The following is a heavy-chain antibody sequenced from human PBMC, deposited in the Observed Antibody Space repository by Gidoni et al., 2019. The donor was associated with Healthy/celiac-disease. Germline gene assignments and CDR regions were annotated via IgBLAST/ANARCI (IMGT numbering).Heavy chain of an antibody. J-gene: IGHJ4*02. V-gene: IGHV1-69*09. CDR3: ARDSSTTFDY. CDR1: GGTFSSYA. CDR2: IIPIRGIA. D-gene: IGHD2-2*01. Sequence: QVQLVQSGAEVKKPGSSVKVSCTASGGTFSSYAISWVRQAPGQGLEWMGRIIPIRGIANYAQKFQGRVTITADKSTSTAYMELSSLRSEDTAVYYCARDSSTTFDYWGQGTLVTVSS.